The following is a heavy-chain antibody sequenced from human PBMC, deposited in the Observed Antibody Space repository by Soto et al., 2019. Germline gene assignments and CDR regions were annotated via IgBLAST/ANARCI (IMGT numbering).Heavy chain of an antibody. V-gene: IGHV1-18*01. J-gene: IGHJ4*02. Sequence: QVQLVQSGAEVKKPGASVKVSCKASGYTFTSYGISWVRQAPGQGLEWMGWISAYNGNTNYAQKLQGRVTMTTDTSTRTAYMARRSLRSDDTAVYYCAREGDGDGGSYLDTFDYWGQGTLVTVSS. CDR2: ISAYNGNT. CDR1: GYTFTSYG. D-gene: IGHD1-26*01. CDR3: AREGDGDGGSYLDTFDY.